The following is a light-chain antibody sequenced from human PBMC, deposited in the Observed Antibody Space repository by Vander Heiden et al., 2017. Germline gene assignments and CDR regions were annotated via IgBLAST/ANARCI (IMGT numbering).Light chain of an antibody. Sequence: SVMTQPPSASGTPGQRVTISWSGTRSNIGNNYVYWYQQFPGTAPKLRIDKNSHRPSGGPDRFSGSRSGTSAYLDIRGLRSEDEAEYYCAAWDEILRGWVFGGGTKLTV. V-gene: IGLV1-47*01. CDR3: AAWDEILRGWV. CDR2: KNS. CDR1: RSNIGNNY. J-gene: IGLJ3*02.